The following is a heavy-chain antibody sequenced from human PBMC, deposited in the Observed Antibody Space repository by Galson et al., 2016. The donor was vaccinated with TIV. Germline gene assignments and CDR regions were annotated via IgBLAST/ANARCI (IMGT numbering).Heavy chain of an antibody. J-gene: IGHJ6*03. CDR2: IIPMMGIT. Sequence: SVKVSCKALGGTLNSYTITWVRQAPGQGLEWMGRIIPMMGITNYARKVQGRLTITADKSTSTVYMELRSLTSEDTAVYYCAKDRGRSTTSSYMDVWGKGTTVTISS. CDR3: AKDRGRSTTSSYMDV. D-gene: IGHD2-2*01. V-gene: IGHV1-69*04. CDR1: GGTLNSYT.